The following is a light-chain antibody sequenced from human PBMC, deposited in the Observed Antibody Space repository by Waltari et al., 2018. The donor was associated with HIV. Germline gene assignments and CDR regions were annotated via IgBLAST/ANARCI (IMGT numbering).Light chain of an antibody. CDR1: RSTVGRSDY. J-gene: IGLJ2*01. Sequence: QSALTQPPSASGSLGQSFTISCTGSRSTVGRSDYVSWYQQHPGKAPKRLIFEVNKRPSGVPDRFSGSKSGNTASLTVSGLQAEDEAEYSCSSYAGINPVIFGGGTTLTVL. CDR2: EVN. V-gene: IGLV2-8*01. CDR3: SSYAGINPVI.